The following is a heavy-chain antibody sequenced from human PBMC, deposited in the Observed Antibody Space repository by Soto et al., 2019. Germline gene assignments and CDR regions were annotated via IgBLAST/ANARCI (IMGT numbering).Heavy chain of an antibody. J-gene: IGHJ6*02. CDR1: GGTFRTNA. V-gene: IGHV1-69*12. Sequence: QVQLVQSGAEVKKPGSSVKISWKASGGTFRTNAFSWVRQAPGEGLEWMGGITPIFPTPDYAQKFQGRVTITADESTTTTYMELSSLRSEDTATYYCARDKDRQQLGGNYYYIMDVWGQGTTVTVSS. CDR3: ARDKDRQQLGGNYYYIMDV. D-gene: IGHD3-3*02. CDR2: ITPIFPTP.